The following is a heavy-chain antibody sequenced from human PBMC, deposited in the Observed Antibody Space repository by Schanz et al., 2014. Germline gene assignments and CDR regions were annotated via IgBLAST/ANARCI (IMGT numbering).Heavy chain of an antibody. CDR2: ISYSGNT. Sequence: QVQLQESGPGLVKPSQTLSLTCTVSGGSVSSGGDYWSWIRQHPGKGLEWIGFISYSGNTYYNPSLKSRVTISVDRSKNQSSLRLDSVTAADTAVYYCALREKPYGPFASWGQGALVTVSS. J-gene: IGHJ5*02. CDR3: ALREKPYGPFAS. D-gene: IGHD3-10*01. CDR1: GGSVSSGGDY. V-gene: IGHV4-31*09.